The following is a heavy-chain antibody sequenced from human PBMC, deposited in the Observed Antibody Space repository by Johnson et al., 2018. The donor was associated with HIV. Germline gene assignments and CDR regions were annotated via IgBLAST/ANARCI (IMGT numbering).Heavy chain of an antibody. J-gene: IGHJ3*02. CDR1: GFTFSSYG. CDR2: ISYDGSIT. D-gene: IGHD2-2*01. Sequence: QVQLVESGGGVVRPGGSLRLSCAASGFTFSSYGMHWVRQAPGKGLDWVAVISYDGSITYYADSVKGRFTISRDNSKNTLYLQMNSLRAEDTAVYYCARDASWDDAFDIWGQGTMVTVSS. CDR3: ARDASWDDAFDI. V-gene: IGHV3-30*03.